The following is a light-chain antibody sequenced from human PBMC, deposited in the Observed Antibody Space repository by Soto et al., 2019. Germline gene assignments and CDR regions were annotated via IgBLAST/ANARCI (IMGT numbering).Light chain of an antibody. V-gene: IGLV2-11*01. CDR3: CSYAGRYSWV. CDR2: DVR. CDR1: SSDVGAYNY. Sequence: QSALTQPRSVSGSPGQSVTISCTGTSSDVGAYNYVSWYQQHPGKAPKLMIFDVRERPSGVPDRFSGSKFGNTASLAISGLQAEDEAEYFCCSYAGRYSWVFGGGTKLTVL. J-gene: IGLJ3*02.